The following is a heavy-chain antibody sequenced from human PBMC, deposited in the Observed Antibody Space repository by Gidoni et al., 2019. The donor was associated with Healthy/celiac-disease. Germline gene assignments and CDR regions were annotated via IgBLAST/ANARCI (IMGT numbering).Heavy chain of an antibody. CDR1: GFTFSCDA. CDR2: LSGSGGST. J-gene: IGHJ4*02. Sequence: EVQLLESGGGLVQPGGSLRLSFAASGFTFSCDAMSWVRQAPGKGLEWVSALSGSGGSTYYADSVKGRFTISRDNSKNTLYLQMNSLRAEDTAVYYCAKDQASVTPYYFDYWGQGTLVTVSS. V-gene: IGHV3-23*01. D-gene: IGHD4-4*01. CDR3: AKDQASVTPYYFDY.